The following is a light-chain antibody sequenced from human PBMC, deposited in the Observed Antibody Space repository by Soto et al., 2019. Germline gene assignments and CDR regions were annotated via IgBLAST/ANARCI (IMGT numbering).Light chain of an antibody. J-gene: IGLJ1*01. CDR3: SAYVDNSSIV. Sequence: QSVLTQPASVSGSPGQSITISCTGTSSDIGAYDYVSWYQQHPGKVPKVIIYEVFNRPSGVSNRFSGSKSGTTASLTISGLQAEDEADYYCSAYVDNSSIVFGTGTKGTVL. CDR1: SSDIGAYDY. V-gene: IGLV2-14*03. CDR2: EVF.